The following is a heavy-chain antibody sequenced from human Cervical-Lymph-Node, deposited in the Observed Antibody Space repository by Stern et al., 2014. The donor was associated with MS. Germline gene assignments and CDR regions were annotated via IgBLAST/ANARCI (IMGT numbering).Heavy chain of an antibody. Sequence: VQLVESGPEVKKPGASVKVSCKASGYTFTRHGINWVRQAPGQGLEWMGWIRTYNGNTDYAQKFQGRVTMTADTSTNTAYMELRGLRSDDTAVYYCARDPGLVSYWGQGTLVTVSS. D-gene: IGHD5/OR15-5a*01. CDR3: ARDPGLVSY. CDR2: IRTYNGNT. J-gene: IGHJ4*02. CDR1: GYTFTRHG. V-gene: IGHV1-18*01.